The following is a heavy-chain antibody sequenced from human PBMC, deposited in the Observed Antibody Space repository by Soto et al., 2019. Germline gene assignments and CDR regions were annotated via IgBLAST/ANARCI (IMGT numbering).Heavy chain of an antibody. J-gene: IGHJ5*02. D-gene: IGHD1-26*01. CDR1: GGTVSSYA. Sequence: SVKVSCKASGGTVSSYAISWVRQAPGQGLEWMGGIIPIFGTANYAQRFQGRVTITADESTSTAYMELSSLRSEDTAVYYCARGGSSPADPSPYDPWGKGTLVTVSS. CDR2: IIPIFGTA. V-gene: IGHV1-69*13. CDR3: ARGGSSPADPSPYDP.